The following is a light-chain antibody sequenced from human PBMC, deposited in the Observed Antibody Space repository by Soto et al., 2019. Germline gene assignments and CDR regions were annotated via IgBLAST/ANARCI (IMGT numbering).Light chain of an antibody. V-gene: IGLV1-44*01. CDR3: AAWDDSLNGYV. J-gene: IGLJ1*01. Sequence: QTVVTQPPSASRTPGQRVTISCSGGSSNIGTNAVNWYQQLPGTAPKLLIYNNNQRPSGVPDRFSGSKSGTSASLAISGLQSEDEADYYCAAWDDSLNGYVFGTGTKLTVL. CDR1: SSNIGTNA. CDR2: NNN.